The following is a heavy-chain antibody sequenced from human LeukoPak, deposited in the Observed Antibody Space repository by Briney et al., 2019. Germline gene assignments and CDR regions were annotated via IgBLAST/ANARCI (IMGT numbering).Heavy chain of an antibody. D-gene: IGHD1-26*01. CDR1: GYTFTSYY. Sequence: GASVKVSCKASGYTFTSYYMHWVRQAPGQGLEWMGIINPSGGSTSYAQKFQGRVTMTRDTSTSTVYMELSSLRSEDTAVYYCARDRGGGYQNDAFDIWGQGTMVTVSS. V-gene: IGHV1-46*01. CDR2: INPSGGST. CDR3: ARDRGGGYQNDAFDI. J-gene: IGHJ3*02.